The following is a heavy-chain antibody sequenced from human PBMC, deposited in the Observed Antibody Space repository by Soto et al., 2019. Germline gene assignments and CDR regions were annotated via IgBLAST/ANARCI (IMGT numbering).Heavy chain of an antibody. J-gene: IGHJ5*02. CDR1: GFTFSSYW. D-gene: IGHD6-13*01. V-gene: IGHV3-74*01. CDR2: ISSDGRST. Sequence: EVQLVESGGGLVQPGGSLRLSCAASGFTFSSYWIHWVRQAPGKGLVWVSCISSDGRSTNYADSVKGRFTISRDNAKNTVYLQMNSLGDEDTAVYYCARGPRQQMMYTWFDPWGQGTQVTVSS. CDR3: ARGPRQQMMYTWFDP.